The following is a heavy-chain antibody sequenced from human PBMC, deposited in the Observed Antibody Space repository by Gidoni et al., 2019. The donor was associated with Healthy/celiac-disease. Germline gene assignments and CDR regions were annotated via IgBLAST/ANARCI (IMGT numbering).Heavy chain of an antibody. Sequence: QVQLVQSGDEVKKPGSSVKVSCKASGGTFSSYAISWVRQAPGQGLEWMGGIIPSFGTANYAQKFQGRVTITADESTSTAYMGLSSLRSEDTAVYYCARAPEWEMGSSSVYFQHWGQGTLVTVSS. CDR3: ARAPEWEMGSSSVYFQH. D-gene: IGHD6-6*01. CDR1: GGTFSSYA. CDR2: IIPSFGTA. J-gene: IGHJ1*01. V-gene: IGHV1-69*01.